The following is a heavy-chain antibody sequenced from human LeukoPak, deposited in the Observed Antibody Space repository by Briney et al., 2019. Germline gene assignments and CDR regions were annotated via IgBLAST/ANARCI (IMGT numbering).Heavy chain of an antibody. Sequence: ASVKVSCKASGYTFTGYYMHWVRQAPGQGLEWMGWINPNSGGTNYAQKFQGRVTMTRDTSISTAYMELSRLRSDDTAVYYCARGVRYFDGPRDETSEMYYFDYWGQGTLVTVSS. J-gene: IGHJ4*02. CDR3: ARGVRYFDGPRDETSEMYYFDY. CDR1: GYTFTGYY. D-gene: IGHD3-9*01. CDR2: INPNSGGT. V-gene: IGHV1-2*02.